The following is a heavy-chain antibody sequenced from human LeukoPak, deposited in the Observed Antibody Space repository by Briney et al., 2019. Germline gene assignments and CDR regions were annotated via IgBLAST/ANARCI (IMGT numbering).Heavy chain of an antibody. CDR3: AKGAQGMVRGVIGQVIRYYYYMDV. CDR1: GFTFSSYG. Sequence: GGSLRLSCAASGFTFSSYGMHWVRQAPGKGLEWVAFIRYDGSNKYYADSVKGRFTISRDNSKNTLYLQMNSLRAEDTAVYYCAKGAQGMVRGVIGQVIRYYYYMDVWGKGTTVTISS. D-gene: IGHD3-10*01. V-gene: IGHV3-30*02. J-gene: IGHJ6*03. CDR2: IRYDGSNK.